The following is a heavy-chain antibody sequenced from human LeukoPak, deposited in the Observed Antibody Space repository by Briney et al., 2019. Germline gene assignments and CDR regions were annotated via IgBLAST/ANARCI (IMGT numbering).Heavy chain of an antibody. CDR1: GYTFTGYY. D-gene: IGHD6-25*01. CDR3: CSGNAERGGGYYYGMDV. Sequence: ASVKVSCKASGYTFTGYYMHWVRQAPGQGLEWMGWINPNSGGTNYAQKFQGRVTMTRDTSISTDYMELSRLRSDDTAVYYWCSGNAERGGGYYYGMDVWGQGTTVTVSS. V-gene: IGHV1-2*02. CDR2: INPNSGGT. J-gene: IGHJ6*02.